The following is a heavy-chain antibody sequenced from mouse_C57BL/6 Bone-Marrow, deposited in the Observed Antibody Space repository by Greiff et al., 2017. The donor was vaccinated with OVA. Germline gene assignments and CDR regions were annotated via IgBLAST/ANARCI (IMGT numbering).Heavy chain of an antibody. CDR1: GYTFTNYW. CDR3: ASYYYYGSSSLVSY. J-gene: IGHJ3*01. V-gene: IGHV1-69*01. D-gene: IGHD1-1*01. Sequence: QVQLQQPGAELVMPGASVKLSCKASGYTFTNYWMHWVKQRPGQGLEWIGEIDPSDSYTNYNQKFKGKSTLTVDKSSSTAYMQLSSLTSEDSAVYYCASYYYYGSSSLVSYWGQGTLVTVSA. CDR2: IDPSDSYT.